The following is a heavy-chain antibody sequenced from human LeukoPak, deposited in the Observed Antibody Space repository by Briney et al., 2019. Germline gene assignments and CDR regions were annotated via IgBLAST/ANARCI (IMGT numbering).Heavy chain of an antibody. Sequence: PSETLSLTCAVYGGFFSGYYWSWIRQPPGKGLEWIGEINHSGSTNYDPSLKSRVTISVDTSKNQFSLKLSSVTAADTAVYYCASMKSDSYYYDSSGYSAQFDYWGQGTLVTVSS. CDR2: INHSGST. CDR3: ASMKSDSYYYDSSGYSAQFDY. V-gene: IGHV4-34*01. J-gene: IGHJ4*02. D-gene: IGHD3-22*01. CDR1: GGFFSGYY.